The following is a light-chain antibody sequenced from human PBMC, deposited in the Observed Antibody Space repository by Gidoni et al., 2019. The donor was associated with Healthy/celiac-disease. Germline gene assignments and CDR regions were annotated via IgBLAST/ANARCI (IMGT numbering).Light chain of an antibody. CDR2: GNS. J-gene: IGLJ2*01. CDR1: SSNIGAGYD. Sequence: QSVLTQPPSVSEAPGPRVTISCTGSSSNIGAGYDVHWYQQLPGTAPKLLIYGNSNRPSGVPDRFSASKSGTSASLAITGLQAEDEADYYCQSYDSSLSGVVFGGGTKLTVL. V-gene: IGLV1-40*01. CDR3: QSYDSSLSGVV.